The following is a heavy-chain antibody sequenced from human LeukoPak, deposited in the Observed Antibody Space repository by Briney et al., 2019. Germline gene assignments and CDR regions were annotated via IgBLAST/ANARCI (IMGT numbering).Heavy chain of an antibody. V-gene: IGHV4-4*02. CDR3: ARDLGSSTPRGY. CDR2: IYHSGST. CDR1: GGSISSNNW. J-gene: IGHJ4*02. Sequence: PSGTLSLTCAVSGGSISSNNWWNWARQPPGKGLEWIGEIYHSGSTNYNPSLKSRAYIAVDKSNNQLSLRLTSVTAADTAIYYCARDLGSSTPRGYWGQGTLVTVSS. D-gene: IGHD6-13*01.